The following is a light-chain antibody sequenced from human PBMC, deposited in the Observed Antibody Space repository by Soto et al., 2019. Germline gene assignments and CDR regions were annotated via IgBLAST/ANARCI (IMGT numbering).Light chain of an antibody. CDR2: AAS. J-gene: IGKJ4*01. V-gene: IGKV1-39*01. Sequence: DIQMTRSPSSRSASVGDRVAITCLASQSISSYLNWYQQKPGKAPKLLIYAASRLQSGVPARFSGSGAETDFTLTITSLQPEDFGIYYCQQSYATVRTFGGGTKVDIK. CDR3: QQSYATVRT. CDR1: QSISSY.